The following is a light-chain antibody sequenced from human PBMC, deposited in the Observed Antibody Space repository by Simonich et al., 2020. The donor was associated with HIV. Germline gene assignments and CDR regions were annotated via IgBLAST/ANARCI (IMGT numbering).Light chain of an antibody. CDR1: SSDVGGYDH. CDR3: SSYADSNNLV. J-gene: IGLJ3*02. CDR2: EVS. Sequence: QSALTQPPSASGSPGQSVTISCTGTSSDVGGYDHVSWYQQLPDKAPKLMIYEVSKRPSGVPDRFSGSKSGNTASLTGSGLQAEDEADYYCSSYADSNNLVFGGGTKLTVL. V-gene: IGLV2-8*01.